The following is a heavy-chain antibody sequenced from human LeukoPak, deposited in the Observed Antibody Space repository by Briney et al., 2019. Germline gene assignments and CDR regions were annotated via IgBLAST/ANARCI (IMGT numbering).Heavy chain of an antibody. V-gene: IGHV3-21*01. Sequence: GGSLRLSCAASGFTFSSYSMNWVRQAPGKGLEWVSSISSSSSYIYYADSVKGRFTISRDNAKNSLYLQMNSLRAEDTAVYYCARDGKVGITPTDYWGRGTLVTVSS. J-gene: IGHJ4*02. CDR2: ISSSSSYI. D-gene: IGHD1-26*01. CDR1: GFTFSSYS. CDR3: ARDGKVGITPTDY.